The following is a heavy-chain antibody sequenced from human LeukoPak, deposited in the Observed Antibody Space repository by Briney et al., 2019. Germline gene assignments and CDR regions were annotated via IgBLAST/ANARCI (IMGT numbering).Heavy chain of an antibody. D-gene: IGHD6-13*01. CDR2: ISSSSSYI. CDR3: ARESDVSIAAAFDY. Sequence: GGSLRLSCAASGFTFSSYSMNWVRQAPGEGLEWVSSISSSSSYIYYADSVKGRFTISRDNAKNSLYLQMNSLRAEDTAVYYCARESDVSIAAAFDYWGQGTLVTVSS. V-gene: IGHV3-21*01. J-gene: IGHJ4*02. CDR1: GFTFSSYS.